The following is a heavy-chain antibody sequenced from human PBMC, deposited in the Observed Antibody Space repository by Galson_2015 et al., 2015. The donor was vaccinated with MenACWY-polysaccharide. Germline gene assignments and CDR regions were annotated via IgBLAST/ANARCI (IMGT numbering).Heavy chain of an antibody. CDR1: GFTFDDYA. CDR2: ISWNSGSI. D-gene: IGHD5-18*01. Sequence: SLRLSCAASGFTFDDYAMHWVRQAPGKGLEWVSGISWNSGSIGYADSVKGRFTISRDNAKNSLYLQMNSLRAEDTALYYCAKAMENGYLSLRYFDYWGQGTLVTVSS. J-gene: IGHJ4*02. CDR3: AKAMENGYLSLRYFDY. V-gene: IGHV3-9*01.